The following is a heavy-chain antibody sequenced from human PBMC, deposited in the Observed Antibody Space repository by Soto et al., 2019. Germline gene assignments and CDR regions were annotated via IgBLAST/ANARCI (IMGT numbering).Heavy chain of an antibody. CDR1: GFTFSSYA. J-gene: IGHJ6*02. Sequence: PGGSLRLSCAASGFTFSSYAMSWVRQAPGKGLEWVSAISGSGGSTYYADSVKGRFTISRDNSKNTLYLQMNSLRAEDTAVYYCTKVVVPDCSGGSCYSDYYYYYGMDVWGQGTTVTVSS. D-gene: IGHD2-15*01. CDR3: TKVVVPDCSGGSCYSDYYYYYGMDV. V-gene: IGHV3-23*01. CDR2: ISGSGGST.